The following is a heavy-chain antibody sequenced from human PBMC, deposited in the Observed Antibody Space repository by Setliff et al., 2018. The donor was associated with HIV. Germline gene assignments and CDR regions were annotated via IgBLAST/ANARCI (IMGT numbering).Heavy chain of an antibody. Sequence: GASVKVSCKASGGTFSSYAISWVRQAPGQGLGWMGGIIPIFGTANYAQKFQGRVTITADESTSTAYMELSSLRSEDTAVYYCAREPGNSGYMEAYYFDYWGQGTLVTVSS. CDR3: AREPGNSGYMEAYYFDY. CDR2: IIPIFGTA. J-gene: IGHJ4*02. CDR1: GGTFSSYA. V-gene: IGHV1-69*13. D-gene: IGHD5-12*01.